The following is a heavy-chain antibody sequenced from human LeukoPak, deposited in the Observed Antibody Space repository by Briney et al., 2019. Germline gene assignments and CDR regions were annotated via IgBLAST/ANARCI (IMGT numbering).Heavy chain of an antibody. D-gene: IGHD7-27*01. V-gene: IGHV3-48*01. CDR3: ARASLTPNWGMKGVSGY. CDR1: GFTFSSYS. J-gene: IGHJ4*02. Sequence: GGSLRLSCAASGFTFSSYSMNWVRQAPGKGLEWVSYISSSSSTIYYADSVKGRFTISRDNAKNSLYLQMNSLGAEDTAVYYCARASLTPNWGMKGVSGYWGQGTLVTVSS. CDR2: ISSSSSTI.